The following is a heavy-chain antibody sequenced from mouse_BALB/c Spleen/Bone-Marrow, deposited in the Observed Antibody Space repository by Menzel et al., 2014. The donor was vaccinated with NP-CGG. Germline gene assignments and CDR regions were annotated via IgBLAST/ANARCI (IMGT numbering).Heavy chain of an antibody. Sequence: EVKLVESGGVLVEPGGSLKLSCAASGFTFSTYAMSWVRQSPEKRLEWVAEISSGGSYTYYPDTVTGRFTISRDNAKNTLYLEMSSLRSEDTAMYYCARDGYGSSDWGQGTLVTVSA. CDR2: ISSGGSYT. J-gene: IGHJ3*01. V-gene: IGHV5-9-4*01. CDR1: GFTFSTYA. CDR3: ARDGYGSSD. D-gene: IGHD1-1*01.